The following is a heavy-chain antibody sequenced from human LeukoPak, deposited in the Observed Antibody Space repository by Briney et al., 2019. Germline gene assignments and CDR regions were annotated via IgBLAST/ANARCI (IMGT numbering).Heavy chain of an antibody. J-gene: IGHJ4*02. Sequence: SETLSLTCTVSGGFISGYSWSWIRQPAGKGLEWIGRIYTSGSTNYSPSLKSLITMSVDTSKNQFSLKLSSVTAADTAVYYCARDEIAAAGIDYWGQGTLVTVSS. D-gene: IGHD6-13*01. CDR3: ARDEIAAAGIDY. V-gene: IGHV4-4*07. CDR1: GGFISGYS. CDR2: IYTSGST.